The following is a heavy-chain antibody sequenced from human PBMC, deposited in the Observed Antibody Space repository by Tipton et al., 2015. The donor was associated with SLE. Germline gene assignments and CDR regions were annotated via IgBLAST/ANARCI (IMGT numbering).Heavy chain of an antibody. D-gene: IGHD2-21*01. CDR2: IYYSGST. CDR3: ASNVVAGDAFDI. J-gene: IGHJ3*02. CDR1: GGSFSGYY. V-gene: IGHV4-34*09. Sequence: TLSLTCAVYGGSFSGYYWSWIRQPPGKGLEWIGYIYYSGSTYYNPSLKSRVTISVDTSKNQFSLKLSSVTAADTAVYYCASNVVAGDAFDIWGQGTMVTVSS.